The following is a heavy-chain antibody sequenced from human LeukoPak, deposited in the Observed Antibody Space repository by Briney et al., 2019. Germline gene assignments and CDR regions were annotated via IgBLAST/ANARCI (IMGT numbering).Heavy chain of an antibody. CDR2: IGTAGDT. CDR1: GSTFSSYD. J-gene: IGHJ4*02. V-gene: IGHV3-13*01. Sequence: GGSLRLSCAASGSTFSSYDMHWVRHATGKGLEWVSAIGTAGDTYYPGSVKGRFTISRENAKNSLYLQMNSLRAGDTAVYYCARGCSGGSCPFDYWGQGTLVTVSS. D-gene: IGHD2-15*01. CDR3: ARGCSGGSCPFDY.